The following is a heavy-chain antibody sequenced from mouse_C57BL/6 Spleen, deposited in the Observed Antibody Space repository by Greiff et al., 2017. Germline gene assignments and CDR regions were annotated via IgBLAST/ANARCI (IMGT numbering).Heavy chain of an antibody. CDR1: GYTFTSYW. Sequence: QVQLQQPGAELVRPGSSVKLSCKASGYTFTSYWMHWVKQRPIQGLEWIGNIDPSDSETHYNQKFTDKATLTVDKSSSTAYMQLISLTSEDSAVYYCAREGYDYDWFAYWGQGTLVTVSA. CDR2: IDPSDSET. J-gene: IGHJ3*01. CDR3: AREGYDYDWFAY. V-gene: IGHV1-52*01. D-gene: IGHD2-4*01.